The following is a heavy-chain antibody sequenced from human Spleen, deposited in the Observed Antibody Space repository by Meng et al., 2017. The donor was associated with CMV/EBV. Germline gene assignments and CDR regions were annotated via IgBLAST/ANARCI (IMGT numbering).Heavy chain of an antibody. V-gene: IGHV1-69*10. CDR1: GYTFTSYG. D-gene: IGHD4-17*01. CDR3: ATVYWGDYGDNYFFDY. Sequence: SVKVSCKASGYTFTSYGISWVRQAPGQGPEWMGGIIPLLGIANYAQKFQGRVTITADKSTSTAYMDLSSLTSEDTAVYYCATVYWGDYGDNYFFDYWGQGTLVTVSS. CDR2: IIPLLGIA. J-gene: IGHJ4*02.